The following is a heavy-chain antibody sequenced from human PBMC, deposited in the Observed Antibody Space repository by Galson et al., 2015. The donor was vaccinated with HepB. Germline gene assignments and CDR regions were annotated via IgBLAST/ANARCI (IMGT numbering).Heavy chain of an antibody. CDR2: ISAYNGNT. D-gene: IGHD3-22*01. CDR1: GYTFTSYG. Sequence: SVKVSCKASGYTFTSYGISWVRQAPGQGLEWMGWISAYNGNTNYAQKLQGRVTMTRDTSTSTVYMELSSLRSEDTAVYYCARCEPGFGGDDSSGYCFDYWGQGTLVTVSS. CDR3: ARCEPGFGGDDSSGYCFDY. V-gene: IGHV1-18*01. J-gene: IGHJ4*02.